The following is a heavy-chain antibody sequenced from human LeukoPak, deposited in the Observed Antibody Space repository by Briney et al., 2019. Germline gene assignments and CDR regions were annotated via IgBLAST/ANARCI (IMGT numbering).Heavy chain of an antibody. V-gene: IGHV4-39*01. Sequence: SETPSLTCTVAGGSISSSSYFWGLIRQSPGEGLEWIGSIYYSGSTYYNPSLKTRVSISVDTSKNQFSLKLRSVTAADTAVYYCARWGTDLWVPGVSYYYMDVWGKGTTVTVSS. D-gene: IGHD3-16*01. CDR3: ARWGTDLWVPGVSYYYMDV. CDR2: IYYSGST. CDR1: GGSISSSSYF. J-gene: IGHJ6*03.